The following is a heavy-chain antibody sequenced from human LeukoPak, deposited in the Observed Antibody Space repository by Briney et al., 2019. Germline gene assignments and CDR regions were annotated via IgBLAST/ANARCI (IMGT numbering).Heavy chain of an antibody. V-gene: IGHV3-30*18. Sequence: PGGSRRLSCAASGFTLSSYGMHWVRQAPGKGLGWVAVISYDGSNKYYADSVKGRFTISRDNSKNTLYLQMNSLRAEDTAVYYCAKHTTMVRGVPAFDPWGQGTLVTVSS. D-gene: IGHD3-10*01. CDR1: GFTLSSYG. CDR3: AKHTTMVRGVPAFDP. J-gene: IGHJ5*02. CDR2: ISYDGSNK.